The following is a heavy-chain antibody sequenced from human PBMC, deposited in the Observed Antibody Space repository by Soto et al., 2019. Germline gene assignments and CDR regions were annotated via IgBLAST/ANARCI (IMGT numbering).Heavy chain of an antibody. CDR3: IRGPRPSSVGTGAF. CDR2: INDDGTRT. D-gene: IGHD3-10*01. J-gene: IGHJ4*02. Sequence: PGGSLRLSCAASGFVFNMYWMHWVRQVPGERPEWVTRINDDGTRTDYADSAKGRFTISRDNAKDILYLQMNALRVDDTAVYYCIRGPRPSSVGTGAFWGQGTLVTVSS. V-gene: IGHV3-74*01. CDR1: GFVFNMYW.